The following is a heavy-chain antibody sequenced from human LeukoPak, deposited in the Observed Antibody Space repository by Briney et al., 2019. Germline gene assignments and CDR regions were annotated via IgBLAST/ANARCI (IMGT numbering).Heavy chain of an antibody. CDR3: AKRGVVIRVFLVGFHKEAYYFDS. D-gene: IGHD3-10*01. CDR1: GITLSNYG. V-gene: IGHV3-23*01. CDR2: LGGSGGGT. J-gene: IGHJ4*02. Sequence: GGSLRLSCAVSGITLSNYGMSWVRQAPGKGLEWVAGLGGSGGGTNYADSVQGRFTISRDNPKNTLYLQMNSLRAEDTAVYFCAKRGVVIRVFLVGFHKEAYYFDSWGQGALVTVSS.